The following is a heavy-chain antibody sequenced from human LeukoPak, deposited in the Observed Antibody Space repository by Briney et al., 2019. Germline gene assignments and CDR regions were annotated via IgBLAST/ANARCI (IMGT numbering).Heavy chain of an antibody. CDR3: SRAKGIYCGGDCSALVY. CDR2: ITTAGGST. V-gene: IGHV3-64*01. D-gene: IGHD2-21*02. J-gene: IGHJ4*02. Sequence: GGSLRLACEASGFSFSSYAMRWVRQAPGKGLEYVSAITTAGGSTYYANSVKGRFTISRDNSKNTLYLQMGSMMAADMAVYYCSRAKGIYCGGDCSALVYWGQGNLVTASS. CDR1: GFSFSSYA.